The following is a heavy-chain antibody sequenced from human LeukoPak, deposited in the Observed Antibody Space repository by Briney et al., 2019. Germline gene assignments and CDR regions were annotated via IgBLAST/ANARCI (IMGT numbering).Heavy chain of an antibody. Sequence: ASETLSLTCAVSGDYISSSSYYWGWIRQSPGTGLEWIGDIYHSGRTYYNPSLKSRVAISIDTSKNQFSLRLRSMTAADTAVFYCARQRYYDSTGYFEWGRGTLVTVSS. CDR1: GDYISSSSYY. CDR3: ARQRYYDSTGYFE. D-gene: IGHD3-22*01. J-gene: IGHJ1*01. CDR2: IYHSGRT. V-gene: IGHV4-39*01.